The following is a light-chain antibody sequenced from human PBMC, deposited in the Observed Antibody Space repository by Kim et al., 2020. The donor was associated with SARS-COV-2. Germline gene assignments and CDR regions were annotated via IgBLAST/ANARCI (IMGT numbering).Light chain of an antibody. CDR3: TSYTSSSTSV. Sequence: GQSITISCTGTRSDVGGYNYVSWYQQHPGKAPKLMIYDVSQRPSGVSNRFSGSKSGNTASLTISGLQADDEADYYCTSYTSSSTSVFGGGTQLTVL. J-gene: IGLJ2*01. CDR2: DVS. CDR1: RSDVGGYNY. V-gene: IGLV2-14*04.